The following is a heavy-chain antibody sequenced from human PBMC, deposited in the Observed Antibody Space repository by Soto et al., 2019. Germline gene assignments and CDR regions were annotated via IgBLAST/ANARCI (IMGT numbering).Heavy chain of an antibody. CDR2: IYSDGSR. Sequence: EVQLVESGGGLVQPGGSLRLSCAASGVTVSNNYMSWVRQAPGKGLEWVSVIYSDGSRYYADSVQGRFTISRDNSKNLVYLQMNSLRAEDSAVYYCARDVGVWGRGTTVTVSS. CDR1: GVTVSNNY. J-gene: IGHJ6*04. V-gene: IGHV3-66*01. CDR3: ARDVGV.